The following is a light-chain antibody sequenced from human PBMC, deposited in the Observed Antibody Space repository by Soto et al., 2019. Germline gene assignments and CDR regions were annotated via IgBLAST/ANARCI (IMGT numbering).Light chain of an antibody. CDR3: QEYSKWPLFT. CDR1: QRVSRN. V-gene: IGKV3-15*01. CDR2: GAS. J-gene: IGKJ3*01. Sequence: EIVVTQSPGILSVSPGERATLSCRASQRVSRNLAWYQQKPGQAPTLLIYGASTRATGIPARFTGSGSGTEFTLTISSLQSEDFAVYYCQEYSKWPLFTFGPGTKVDIK.